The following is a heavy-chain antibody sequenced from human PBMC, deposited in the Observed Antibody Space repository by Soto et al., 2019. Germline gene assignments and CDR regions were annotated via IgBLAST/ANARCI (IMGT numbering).Heavy chain of an antibody. J-gene: IGHJ4*02. D-gene: IGHD6-13*01. CDR3: ARARITAAVEGHF. V-gene: IGHV1-18*01. CDR2: ISVYNGNT. CDR1: GYTFTKYG. Sequence: QCQLVQSGTEVTKPGASVKLSCKASGYTFTKYGITWVRQAPGHGLEWMGWISVYNGNTYYAQNFQGRVTMTTDRSTSTAYMELRDLRADDTAVYYWARARITAAVEGHFWGQGPQVT.